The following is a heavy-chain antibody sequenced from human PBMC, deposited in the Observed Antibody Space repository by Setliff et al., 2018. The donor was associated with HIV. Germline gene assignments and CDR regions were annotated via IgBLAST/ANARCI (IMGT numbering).Heavy chain of an antibody. CDR1: GFTFSSYA. CDR3: ARDSTVTTGADY. J-gene: IGHJ4*02. Sequence: GGSLRLSCAASGFTFSSYAMHWVRQAPGKGLEWVAVISYDGSNKYYADSVKGRFTISRDNSKNTLYLQMNSLRAEDTAVYYCARDSTVTTGADYWGQGTLVTVSS. V-gene: IGHV3-30*07. CDR2: ISYDGSNK. D-gene: IGHD4-17*01.